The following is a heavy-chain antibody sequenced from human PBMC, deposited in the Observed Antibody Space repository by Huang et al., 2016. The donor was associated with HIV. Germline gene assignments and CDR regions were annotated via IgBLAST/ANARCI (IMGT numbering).Heavy chain of an antibody. CDR3: ARAALVNNQYFDY. J-gene: IGHJ4*02. CDR2: IIPIFGTT. Sequence: VQLIQSGAEVKKTGSSVRVSCRASDGTFSSYSIGWMRQAPGQGLEWMGGIIPIFGTTTYAQKFQGRVSIAADESTSTAYMDLNSLRSEDTAVYYCARAALVNNQYFDYWGQGTLVTVSS. D-gene: IGHD5-18*01. V-gene: IGHV1-69*13. CDR1: DGTFSSYS.